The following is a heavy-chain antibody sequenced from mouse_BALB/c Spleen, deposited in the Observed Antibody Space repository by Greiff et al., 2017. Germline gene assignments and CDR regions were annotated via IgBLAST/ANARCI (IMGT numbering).Heavy chain of an antibody. CDR3: AIHYYGSSSAWFAY. D-gene: IGHD1-1*01. Sequence: VQGVESGPGLVQPSQSLSITCTVSGFSLTSYGVHWVRQSPGKGLEWLGVIWSGGSTDYNAAFISRLSISKDNSKSQVFFKMNSLQANDTAIYYCAIHYYGSSSAWFAYWGQGTLVTVSA. CDR1: GFSLTSYG. V-gene: IGHV2-2*02. CDR2: IWSGGST. J-gene: IGHJ3*01.